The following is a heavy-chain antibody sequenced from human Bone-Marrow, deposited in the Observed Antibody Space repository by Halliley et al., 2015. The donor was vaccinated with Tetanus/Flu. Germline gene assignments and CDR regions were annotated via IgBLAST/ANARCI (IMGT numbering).Heavy chain of an antibody. D-gene: IGHD2-21*01. J-gene: IGHJ6*02. CDR3: ARDGSTSWAYSYSMDV. Sequence: GEVNEGGYTNYTPSLKRRPTISRDPSMNRFSLKLGFVTAADTAVYYCARDGSTSWAYSYSMDVWGQGITVTVSS. V-gene: IGHV4-34*01. CDR2: VNEGGYT.